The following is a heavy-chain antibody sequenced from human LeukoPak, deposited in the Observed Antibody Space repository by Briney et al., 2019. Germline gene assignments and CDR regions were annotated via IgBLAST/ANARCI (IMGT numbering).Heavy chain of an antibody. J-gene: IGHJ4*02. D-gene: IGHD1-1*01. CDR3: ARASPNWNPPDY. CDR2: IYNSGST. V-gene: IGHV4-59*12. Sequence: PSETLSLPCTVSGGSLSGFFGICIRQPPGKGLEWSGYIYNSGSTDYNPSLKSRVTISEDTSNHQFYLKLEFVTAADTAAYYCARASPNWNPPDYWGRGTLVTVSS. CDR1: GGSLSGFF.